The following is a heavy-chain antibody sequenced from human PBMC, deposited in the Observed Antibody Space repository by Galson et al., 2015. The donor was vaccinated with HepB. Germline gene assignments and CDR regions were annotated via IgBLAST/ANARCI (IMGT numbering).Heavy chain of an antibody. CDR1: GGSFSGYY. V-gene: IGHV4-34*01. CDR2: INHSGST. Sequence: TLSLTCAVYGGSFSGYYWSWIRQPPGKGLEWIGEINHSGSTNYNPSLKSRVTISVDTSKNQFSLKLSSVTAADTAVYYCARVTHRGVHFDYWGQGTLVTVSS. J-gene: IGHJ4*02. CDR3: ARVTHRGVHFDY. D-gene: IGHD1-1*01.